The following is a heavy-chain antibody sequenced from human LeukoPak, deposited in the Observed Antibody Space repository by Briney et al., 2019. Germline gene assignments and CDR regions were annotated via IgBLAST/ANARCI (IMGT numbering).Heavy chain of an antibody. J-gene: IGHJ3*02. CDR2: IYYSGST. CDR1: GGSISSGGYY. Sequence: PSQTLSLTCTVSGGSISSGGYYWSWIRQHPGKGLEWIGYIYYSGSTNYNPSLKSRVTISVDTSKNQFSLKLSSVTAADTAVYYCASPYSGADYDAFDIWGQGTMVTVSS. CDR3: ASPYSGADYDAFDI. D-gene: IGHD5-18*01. V-gene: IGHV4-61*08.